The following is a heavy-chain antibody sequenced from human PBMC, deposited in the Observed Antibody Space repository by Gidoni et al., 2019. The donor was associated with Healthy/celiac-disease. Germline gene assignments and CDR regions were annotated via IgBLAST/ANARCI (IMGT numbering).Heavy chain of an antibody. Sequence: QVQLQESGPGLVKPSETLSLTCAVSGYSISSGYYWGWIRQPPGKGLEWIGSIYHSGSTYYNPSLKSRVTISVDTSENQFSLKLSSVTAADTAVYYCTKTRGLDLIDYWGQGTLVTVSS. CDR1: GYSISSGYY. CDR3: TKTRGLDLIDY. D-gene: IGHD6-19*01. J-gene: IGHJ4*02. CDR2: IYHSGST. V-gene: IGHV4-38-2*01.